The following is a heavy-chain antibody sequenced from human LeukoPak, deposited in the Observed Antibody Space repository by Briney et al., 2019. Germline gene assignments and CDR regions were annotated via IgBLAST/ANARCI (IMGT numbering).Heavy chain of an antibody. CDR3: ARAGCSGGSCYKTTFDI. J-gene: IGHJ3*02. Sequence: GGSLRLSCAASGFTFSSYAMHWVRQAPGKGLEWVAVISYDGSNKYYADSVKGRFTISRDNAKNSLYLQMNSLRAEDTAIYYCARAGCSGGSCYKTTFDIWGQGTMVTVSS. D-gene: IGHD2-15*01. CDR2: ISYDGSNK. V-gene: IGHV3-30*04. CDR1: GFTFSSYA.